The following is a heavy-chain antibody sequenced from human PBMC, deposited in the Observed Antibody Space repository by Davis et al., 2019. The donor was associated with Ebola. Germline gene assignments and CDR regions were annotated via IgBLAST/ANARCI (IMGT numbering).Heavy chain of an antibody. CDR2: ISAYNGNT. Sequence: AASVTVSCKASGYTFTSYGISWVRQAPGQGLEWMGWISAYNGNTNYAQKLQGRVTMTTDTSTSTAYMELGSLRSEDTAVYYCAREVPGDRLWDYYGMDVWGQGTTVTVSS. V-gene: IGHV1-18*01. CDR1: GYTFTSYG. D-gene: IGHD4-17*01. J-gene: IGHJ6*02. CDR3: AREVPGDRLWDYYGMDV.